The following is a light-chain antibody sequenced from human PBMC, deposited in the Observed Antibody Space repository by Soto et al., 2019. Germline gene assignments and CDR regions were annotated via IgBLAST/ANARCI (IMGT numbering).Light chain of an antibody. V-gene: IGKV1-5*01. CDR3: QQYNNFPPT. CDR2: ATS. Sequence: DIQMTQSPSSLSASGGDRVTMSCRASQSITTWLAWYQQRPGKAPKLLIYATSTLQSGVPSRFSGSGSGTDFTLTIDSLQPEDFATYYCQQYNNFPPTFGGGTKVDIK. J-gene: IGKJ4*01. CDR1: QSITTW.